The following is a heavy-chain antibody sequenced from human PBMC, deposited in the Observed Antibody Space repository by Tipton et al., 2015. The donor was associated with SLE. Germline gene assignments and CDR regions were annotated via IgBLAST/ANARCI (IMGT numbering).Heavy chain of an antibody. D-gene: IGHD3-10*01. CDR2: IYISGST. CDR3: AGCGSGILDAFDI. V-gene: IGHV4-4*07. Sequence: TLSLTCTVSGGSISSYYWSWFRQPAGKGLEWIGRIYISGSTNYTPSLKSRVTMSVDTSKNQFSLKLSSVTAADTAVYYCAGCGSGILDAFDIWGQGTMVTVSS. CDR1: GGSISSYY. J-gene: IGHJ3*02.